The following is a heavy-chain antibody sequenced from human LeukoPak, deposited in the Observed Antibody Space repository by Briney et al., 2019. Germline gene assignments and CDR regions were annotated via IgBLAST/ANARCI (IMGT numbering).Heavy chain of an antibody. CDR2: IYTSGST. CDR1: GGSISSYY. V-gene: IGHV4-4*07. Sequence: SETLSLTCTVSGGSISSYYWSWIRQPAGKGLEWIGRIYTSGSTNYNPSLKSRVTISYTSKNQFSLKLNSVTAADTAVYYCARPLHKLAPMDVWGKGTTVTISS. J-gene: IGHJ6*04. CDR3: ARPLHKLAPMDV. D-gene: IGHD1-1*01.